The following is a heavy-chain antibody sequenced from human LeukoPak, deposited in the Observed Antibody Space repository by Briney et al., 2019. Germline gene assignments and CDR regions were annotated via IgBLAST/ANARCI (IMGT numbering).Heavy chain of an antibody. D-gene: IGHD5-18*01. CDR2: IYSDGRV. CDR1: GFTVISNY. J-gene: IGHJ4*02. V-gene: IGHV3-53*01. Sequence: GGSLRLSCAASGFTVISNYMSWVRQAPGKGLEWVSVIYSDGRVHYADSVKGRFTISRDDSKNTLYLQMNGLRAEDTAVYYCARESGYSYGLAGFFDYWGQGTLATVSS. CDR3: ARESGYSYGLAGFFDY.